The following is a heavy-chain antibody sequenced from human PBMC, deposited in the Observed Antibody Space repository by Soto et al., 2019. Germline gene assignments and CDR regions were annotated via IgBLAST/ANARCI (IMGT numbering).Heavy chain of an antibody. J-gene: IGHJ6*02. V-gene: IGHV3-23*01. CDR2: IRTSDGST. Sequence: EVHLLESGGGLVQPGGSLRLSCAASGFSFSDYAMTWVRQAPGKGLPWVSAIRTSDGSTFYADSVKGRFTISRDNSTNTLYWQMNGLRAEDTALYYCAKPVQVGTGYYYGMDVWGQGTTVTVSS. CDR3: AKPVQVGTGYYYGMDV. CDR1: GFSFSDYA. D-gene: IGHD3-10*01.